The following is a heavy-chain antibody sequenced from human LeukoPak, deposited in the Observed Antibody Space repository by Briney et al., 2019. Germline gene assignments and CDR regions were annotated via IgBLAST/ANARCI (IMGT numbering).Heavy chain of an antibody. CDR3: ARRRYDFWSGSSRTYYYGMDV. V-gene: IGHV4-34*01. D-gene: IGHD3-3*01. CDR1: GGSFSGYY. J-gene: IGHJ6*02. CDR2: INHSGST. Sequence: SETLSLTCAVYGGSFSGYYWSWIRQPPGKGLEWIGEINHSGSTYYNPSLKSRVTISVDRSKNQFSLKLSSVTAADTAVYYCARRRYDFWSGSSRTYYYGMDVWGQGTTVTVSS.